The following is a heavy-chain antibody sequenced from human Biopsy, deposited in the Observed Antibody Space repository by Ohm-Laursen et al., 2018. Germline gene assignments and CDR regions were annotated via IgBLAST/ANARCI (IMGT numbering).Heavy chain of an antibody. CDR2: LYTSGDT. V-gene: IGHV4-4*07. J-gene: IGHJ4*02. D-gene: IGHD1-7*01. CDR1: GGLSSNYY. CDR3: ATGPKRLTGTSYFES. Sequence: SQTLSLTCSVSGGLSSNYYWSWVRQSAGKGLEWIGRLYTSGDTNYNPSLKSRVSVSEDTSRRQFSLRLTSVTAADTAVYYCATGPKRLTGTSYFESWGRGILVTVS.